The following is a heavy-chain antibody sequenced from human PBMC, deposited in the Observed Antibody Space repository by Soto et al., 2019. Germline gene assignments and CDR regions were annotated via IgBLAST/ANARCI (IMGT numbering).Heavy chain of an antibody. CDR1: GYTLTELS. V-gene: IGHV1-24*01. J-gene: IGHJ4*02. Sequence: ASVKVSCKVSGYTLTELSMHWVRQAPGKGLEWMGGFDPEDGETIYAQKFQGRVTMTEDTSTDTAYMELSSLRSEDTAVYYCATDLYSSSTYLFDYWGQGTLVTVPQ. D-gene: IGHD6-13*01. CDR3: ATDLYSSSTYLFDY. CDR2: FDPEDGET.